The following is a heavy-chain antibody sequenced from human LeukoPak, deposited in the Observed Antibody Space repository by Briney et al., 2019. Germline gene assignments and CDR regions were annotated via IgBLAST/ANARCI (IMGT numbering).Heavy chain of an antibody. J-gene: IGHJ5*02. CDR1: GGSISSYY. CDR2: IYYSGST. CDR3: ARAVGYSSSWYGDGNWFDP. D-gene: IGHD6-13*01. Sequence: SETLSLTCTVSGGSISSYYWSWIRQPPGKGLEWIGYIYYSGSTNYNPSLKSRVTISVDTSKNQFSLKLSSVTAVDTAVYYCARAVGYSSSWYGDGNWFDPWGQGTLVTVSS. V-gene: IGHV4-59*12.